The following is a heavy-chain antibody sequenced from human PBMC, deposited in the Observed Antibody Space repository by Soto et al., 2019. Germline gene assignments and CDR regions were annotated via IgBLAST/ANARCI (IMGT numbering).Heavy chain of an antibody. V-gene: IGHV3-23*01. CDR2: ISGSGGST. D-gene: IGHD1-20*01. CDR3: ANTYNWNVVTDY. Sequence: GGSLRLSCAASGFTFSSYAMSWVRQAPGKGLEWVSAISGSGGSTYYADSVKGRFTISRDNSKNTQYLQMNSLRAEDTAVYYCANTYNWNVVTDYWGQGTLVTVSS. J-gene: IGHJ4*02. CDR1: GFTFSSYA.